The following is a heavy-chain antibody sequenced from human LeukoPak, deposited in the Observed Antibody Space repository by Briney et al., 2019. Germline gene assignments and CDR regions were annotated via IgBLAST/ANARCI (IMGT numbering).Heavy chain of an antibody. D-gene: IGHD2-15*01. CDR3: ARGWLCSGGSCYSGH. Sequence: GGSLRLSCAASGFTFSSYSMNWVRQAPGKGLEWVSSISSSSSYIYYADSVKGRFTISRDNAKNSLYLQMNSLRAEDTAVYYCARGWLCSGGSCYSGHWGQGTLVTVSS. CDR2: ISSSSSYI. V-gene: IGHV3-21*01. CDR1: GFTFSSYS. J-gene: IGHJ4*02.